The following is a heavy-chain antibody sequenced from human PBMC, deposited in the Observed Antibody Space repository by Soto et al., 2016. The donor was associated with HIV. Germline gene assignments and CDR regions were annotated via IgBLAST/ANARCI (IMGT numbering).Heavy chain of an antibody. V-gene: IGHV3-23*01. CDR1: GFTFSSYA. CDR3: AKGRGVGVVVVAPSPFDY. Sequence: EVQLLESGGGLVQPGGSLRLSCAASGFTFSSYAMSWVRQAPGKGLEWVSAISGSGGSTYYADSVKGRFTISRDNSKNTLYLQMNSLRAEDTAVYYCAKGRGVGVVVVAPSPFDYWGQGTLVTVSS. D-gene: IGHD2-15*01. CDR2: ISGSGGST. J-gene: IGHJ4*02.